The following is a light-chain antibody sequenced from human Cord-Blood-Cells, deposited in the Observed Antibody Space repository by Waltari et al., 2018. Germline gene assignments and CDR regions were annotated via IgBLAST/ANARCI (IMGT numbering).Light chain of an antibody. CDR1: SSDVGGYNY. J-gene: IGLJ3*02. Sequence: QSALTQPPSASGSPGQSVTIPCTGTSSDVGGYNYVSWYQQHPGKAPKLMLYEVSKRPSGVPACCSGSKSGHTASLTVSGLQAEHEADYSCSSYAGSHNVVFGGGAGLTVL. V-gene: IGLV2-8*01. CDR2: EVS. CDR3: SSYAGSHNVV.